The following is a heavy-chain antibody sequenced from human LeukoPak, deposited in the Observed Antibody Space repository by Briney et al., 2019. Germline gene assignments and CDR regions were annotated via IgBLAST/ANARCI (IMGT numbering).Heavy chain of an antibody. V-gene: IGHV3-21*04. Sequence: PGGSLRLSCAASGFTFSSYSMNWVRQAPGKGLEWVSSVSSGSTYIYYADSVKGRFTISRDNSKNTLYLQMNSLSAEDTAVYYCAKDKSSGWYVPFDYWGQGTLVTVSS. CDR1: GFTFSSYS. D-gene: IGHD6-19*01. J-gene: IGHJ4*02. CDR3: AKDKSSGWYVPFDY. CDR2: VSSGSTYI.